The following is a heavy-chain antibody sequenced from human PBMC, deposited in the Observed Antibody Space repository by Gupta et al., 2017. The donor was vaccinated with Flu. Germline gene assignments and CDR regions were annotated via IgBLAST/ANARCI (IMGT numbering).Heavy chain of an antibody. J-gene: IGHJ6*02. CDR3: ARDGGRRTILYGMDV. CDR2: ISRGGCII. Sequence: QAPGKGLEWISNISRGGCIIYYADSVKGRFTISRDNANNSLYLQMNSLSAEDTAVYYCARDGGRRTILYGMDVWGQGTTVTVS. D-gene: IGHD3-16*01. V-gene: IGHV3-11*01.